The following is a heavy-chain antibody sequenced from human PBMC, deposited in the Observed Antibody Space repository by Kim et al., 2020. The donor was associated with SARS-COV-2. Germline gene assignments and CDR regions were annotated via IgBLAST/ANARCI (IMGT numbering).Heavy chain of an antibody. J-gene: IGHJ3*02. V-gene: IGHV4-34*01. D-gene: IGHD6-6*01. CDR3: ARRQLRAFDI. Sequence: NNNCHPSHKRHVTMSVDTSKNQFSLKLSSVTAADTAVYYCARRQLRAFDIWGQGTMVTVSS. CDR2: NN.